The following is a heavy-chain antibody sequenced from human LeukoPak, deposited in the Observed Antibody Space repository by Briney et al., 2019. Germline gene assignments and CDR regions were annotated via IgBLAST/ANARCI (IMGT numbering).Heavy chain of an antibody. D-gene: IGHD6-25*01. CDR2: ISSSSSTI. J-gene: IGHJ4*02. CDR1: GFTFSNYG. V-gene: IGHV3-48*01. Sequence: PGGSLRLSCAASGFTFSNYGMNWVRQAPGKGLEWVSYISSSSSTIYYADSVKGRFTISRDNAKNSLYLQMNSLRAEDTAVYYCARVLVPGYSSEGGGYWGQGTLVTVSS. CDR3: ARVLVPGYSSEGGGY.